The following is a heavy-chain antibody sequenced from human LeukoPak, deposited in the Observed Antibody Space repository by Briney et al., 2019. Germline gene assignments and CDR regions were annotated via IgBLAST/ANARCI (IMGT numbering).Heavy chain of an antibody. CDR2: FDPEDGET. V-gene: IGHV1-24*01. Sequence: ASVKVSCKVSGYTLTELSMHWVRQAPGKGLEWMGGFDPEDGETIYAQKFQGRVTMTEDTSTDTAYMELSSLRSEDTAVYYCATWGYYDSSGSSSFDYWGQGTLVTVSS. CDR3: ATWGYYDSSGSSSFDY. CDR1: GYTLTELS. D-gene: IGHD3-22*01. J-gene: IGHJ4*02.